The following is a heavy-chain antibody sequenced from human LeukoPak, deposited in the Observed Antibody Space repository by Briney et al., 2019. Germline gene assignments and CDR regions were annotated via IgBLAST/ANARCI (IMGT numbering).Heavy chain of an antibody. Sequence: SQTLSLTRAISGDSVSSNSAAWNWIRQSPSRGLEWLGRTRYRSKWYYDYAASVKSRITINPDTSKNQFSLQLNSVTPEDTAVYYCVRDDEGSHDYWGQGTLVTVSS. CDR3: VRDDEGSHDY. CDR2: TRYRSKWYY. J-gene: IGHJ4*02. CDR1: GDSVSSNSAA. V-gene: IGHV6-1*01.